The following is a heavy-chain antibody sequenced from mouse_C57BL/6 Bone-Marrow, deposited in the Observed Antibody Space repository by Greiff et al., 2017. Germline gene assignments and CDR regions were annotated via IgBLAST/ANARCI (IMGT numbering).Heavy chain of an antibody. J-gene: IGHJ4*01. V-gene: IGHV1-15*01. CDR3: TRWGVTTGPMDY. CDR2: IDPETGGT. CDR1: GYTFTDYE. D-gene: IGHD2-2*01. Sequence: QVQLQQSGAELVRPGASVTLSCKASGYTFTDYEMHWVKQTPVHGLEWIGAIDPETGGTAYNQKFKGKAILTADKSSSTAYMELRSLTSEDSAVYYCTRWGVTTGPMDYWGQGTSVTVSS.